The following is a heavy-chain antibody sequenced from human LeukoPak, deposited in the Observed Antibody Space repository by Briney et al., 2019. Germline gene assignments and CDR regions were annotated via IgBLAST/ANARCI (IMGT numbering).Heavy chain of an antibody. J-gene: IGHJ4*02. D-gene: IGHD3-16*01. CDR3: ARHGGRYAGSSYFDY. CDR1: GYSISSGYY. Sequence: SETLSLTCAVSGYSISSGYYWGWIRQPPGKGLEWIGSIYHSGSTYYNPSLKSRVTISVDTSKNQFSLKLSSVTAADTAVYYCARHGGRYAGSSYFDYWGQGTLVTVSS. CDR2: IYHSGST. V-gene: IGHV4-38-2*01.